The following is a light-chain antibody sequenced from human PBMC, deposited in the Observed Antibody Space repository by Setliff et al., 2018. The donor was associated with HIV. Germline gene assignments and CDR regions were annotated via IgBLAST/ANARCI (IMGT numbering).Light chain of an antibody. Sequence: QSVLTQPPSVSAAPGQKVTIPCSGSSSNLGNNYVSWYQHLPGTAPKLLIYDINKRPSGIPDRFSGSKSGTSATLGITVLQAEDEADYYCQSYDSSLSGYVFGSGTKVTVL. J-gene: IGLJ1*01. CDR2: DIN. V-gene: IGLV1-51*01. CDR3: QSYDSSLSGYV. CDR1: SSNLGNNY.